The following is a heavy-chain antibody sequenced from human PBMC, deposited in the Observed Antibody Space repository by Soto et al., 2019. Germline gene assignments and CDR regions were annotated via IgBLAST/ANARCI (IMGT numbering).Heavy chain of an antibody. V-gene: IGHV3-9*01. D-gene: IGHD2-8*02. CDR1: GFTFDDFA. Sequence: EVQLVESGGGLVEPGRSLRLSCAASGFTFDDFAMHWVRQGPGKGLEWVSGISWNSGSIGYADSVKGRFTISRDNAKNSRYLQLNRLRPEDPALYYCTKDTGGGFPAYYYGMDVWGQGTAVTVSS. CDR3: TKDTGGGFPAYYYGMDV. J-gene: IGHJ6*02. CDR2: ISWNSGSI.